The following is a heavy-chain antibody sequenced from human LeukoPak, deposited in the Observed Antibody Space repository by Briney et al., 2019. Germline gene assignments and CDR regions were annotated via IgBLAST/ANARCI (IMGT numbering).Heavy chain of an antibody. D-gene: IGHD3-10*01. J-gene: IGHJ4*02. CDR1: GYTFTGYY. CDR2: INPSGGST. Sequence: ASVKVSCKASGYTFTGYYMHWVRQAPGQGLEWMGIINPSGGSTSYAQKFQGRVTMTRDTSTSTVYMELSSLRSEDTAVYYCATLRRGARVDYWGQGTLVTVSS. CDR3: ATLRRGARVDY. V-gene: IGHV1-46*01.